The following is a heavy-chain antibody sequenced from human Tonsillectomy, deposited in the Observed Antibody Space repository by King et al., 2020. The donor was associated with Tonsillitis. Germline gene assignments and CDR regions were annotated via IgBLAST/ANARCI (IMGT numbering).Heavy chain of an antibody. CDR2: ISGSGGST. CDR3: AKDREGLSGTYYKWNYGMDD. V-gene: IGHV3-23*04. CDR1: GFTFSSYA. J-gene: IGHJ6*02. Sequence: VQLVESGGGLVQPGGSLRLSCAASGFTFSSYAMSWVRQAPGKGLEWVSGISGSGGSTYYADSVKGRFTISRDNSKNTLYLQMNSLRAEDTAVYYCAKDREGLSGTYYKWNYGMDDWGQGTTVTVSS. D-gene: IGHD1-26*01.